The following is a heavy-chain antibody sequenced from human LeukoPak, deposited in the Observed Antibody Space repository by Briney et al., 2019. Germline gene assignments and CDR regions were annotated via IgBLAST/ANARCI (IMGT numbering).Heavy chain of an antibody. J-gene: IGHJ4*02. D-gene: IGHD2-2*01. CDR1: GFTFSSYG. CDR3: ARGLYQLPYYFDY. CDR2: IWYGGSNK. Sequence: GGSLRLSCAASGFTFSSYGMHWVRQAPGKGLEWVAVIWYGGSNKYYADSVKGRFTISRDNSKNTLYLQMNSLRAEDTAVYYCARGLYQLPYYFDYWGQGTLVTVSS. V-gene: IGHV3-33*08.